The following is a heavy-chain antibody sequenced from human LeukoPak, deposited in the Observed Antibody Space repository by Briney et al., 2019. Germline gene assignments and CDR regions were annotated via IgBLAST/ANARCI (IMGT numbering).Heavy chain of an antibody. D-gene: IGHD3-16*01. CDR1: GGSVRGYY. Sequence: SDTLSLTCTVSGGSVRGYYWSWLRQSPGTGLEWIAFIHSSGSTHDNPSLKSRVTISVDTSKNQFSLKLNFVTAADTAVYYCAREPTFSGWFDPWGQGTLVCVSS. CDR2: IHSSGST. CDR3: AREPTFSGWFDP. J-gene: IGHJ5*02. V-gene: IGHV4-59*02.